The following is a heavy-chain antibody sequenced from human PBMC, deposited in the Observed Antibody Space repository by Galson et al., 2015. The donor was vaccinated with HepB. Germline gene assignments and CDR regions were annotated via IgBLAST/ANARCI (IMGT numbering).Heavy chain of an antibody. CDR3: ARHSIPDY. CDR2: IQQDGSAK. Sequence: SLRLSCAASGFTLNRYWMTWVRQAPGKGLEWVANIQQDGSAKYYVDSVKGRFTISRDNAKNSLYLQMNSLRVEDTAVYYCARHSIPDYFGQGTLVTVSS. CDR1: GFTLNRYW. J-gene: IGHJ4*02. V-gene: IGHV3-7*01.